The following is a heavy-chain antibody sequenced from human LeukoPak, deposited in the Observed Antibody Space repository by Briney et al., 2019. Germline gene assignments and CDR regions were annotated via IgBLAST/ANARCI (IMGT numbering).Heavy chain of an antibody. CDR2: ISSSGGST. Sequence: GESLRLSCAASGFTFNTYAMSWVRQAPGKGLEWVSAISSSGGSTFHADSVKGRLTISRDNSKNTLYLQMNSLKTEDRAVYYCAKGWTSIKYDCWGRGTLVTVSS. D-gene: IGHD3/OR15-3a*01. CDR1: GFTFNTYA. V-gene: IGHV3-23*01. CDR3: AKGWTSIKYDC. J-gene: IGHJ4*02.